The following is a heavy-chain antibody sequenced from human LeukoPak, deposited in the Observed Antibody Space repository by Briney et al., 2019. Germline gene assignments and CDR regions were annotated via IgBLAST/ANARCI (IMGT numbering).Heavy chain of an antibody. D-gene: IGHD2-2*01. CDR2: IIPIFGTA. CDR3: ARGLAKGLGYCSSTSCSDWFDP. V-gene: IGHV1-69*01. CDR1: GGTFSSYA. Sequence: SVKVSCKASGGTFSSYAISWVRQAPGQGLEWMGGIIPIFGTANYAQKFQGRVTITADESTSTAYMELSSLRSEDTAVYYCARGLAKGLGYCSSTSCSDWFDPWGQGTLVTVSS. J-gene: IGHJ5*02.